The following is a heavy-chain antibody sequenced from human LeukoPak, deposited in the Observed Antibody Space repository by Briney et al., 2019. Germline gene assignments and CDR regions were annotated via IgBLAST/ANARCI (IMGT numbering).Heavy chain of an antibody. Sequence: GGSLRLSCAASGFTFSDYSVNWVRQAPGKGLEWVSYISSSSSTIYYADSVKGRFTISRDNAKNSLYLQMNSLRAEDTAVYYCYVDTADLYTTGYYYYMDVWGKGTTVTVSS. D-gene: IGHD5-18*01. V-gene: IGHV3-48*04. CDR1: GFTFSDYS. J-gene: IGHJ6*03. CDR2: ISSSSSTI. CDR3: YVDTADLYTTGYYYYMDV.